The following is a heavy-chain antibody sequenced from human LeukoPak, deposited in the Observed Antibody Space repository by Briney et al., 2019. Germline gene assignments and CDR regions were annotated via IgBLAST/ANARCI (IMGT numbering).Heavy chain of an antibody. CDR3: AKDGQPSTRSLLCHNGVCYEDY. CDR2: ISYDGSNK. D-gene: IGHD2-8*01. Sequence: GGSLRLSCAASGFTFSSYAMHWVRQAPGKGLEWVAVISYDGSNKYYADSVKGRFTISRDNSKNTLYLKMNSLRDEDTAVYYCAKDGQPSTRSLLCHNGVCYEDYWGQGTLVTVSS. V-gene: IGHV3-30-3*01. J-gene: IGHJ4*02. CDR1: GFTFSSYA.